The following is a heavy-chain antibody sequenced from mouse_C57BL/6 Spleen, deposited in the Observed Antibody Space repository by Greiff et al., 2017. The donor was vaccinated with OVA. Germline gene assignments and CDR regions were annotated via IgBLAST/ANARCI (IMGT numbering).Heavy chain of an antibody. J-gene: IGHJ2*01. CDR1: GFTFSSYA. D-gene: IGHD1-1*01. CDR2: ISDGGSYT. Sequence: EVHLVESGGGLVKPGGSLKLSCAASGFTFSSYAMSWVRQTPEKRLEWVATISDGGSYTYYPDNVKGRFTISRDNAKNNLYLQMSHLKSEDTAMYYCATLLLRYFDYWGQGTTLTVSS. V-gene: IGHV5-4*01. CDR3: ATLLLRYFDY.